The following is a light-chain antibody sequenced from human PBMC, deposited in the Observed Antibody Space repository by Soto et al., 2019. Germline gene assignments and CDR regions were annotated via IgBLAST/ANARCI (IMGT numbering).Light chain of an antibody. CDR3: QQYNSYSVT. CDR2: KAS. CDR1: QSISSW. Sequence: DIQMTQSASTLSASVGDRVTITCRASQSISSWLAWYQQKPGKAPKLLIYKASSLESGVPSRFSGSGSGTEFTLTISSLQPDDFATYYCQQYNSYSVTFGQGTKVEIK. J-gene: IGKJ1*01. V-gene: IGKV1-5*03.